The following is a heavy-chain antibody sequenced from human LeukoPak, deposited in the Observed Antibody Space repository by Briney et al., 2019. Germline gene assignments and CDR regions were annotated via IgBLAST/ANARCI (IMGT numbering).Heavy chain of an antibody. CDR3: ARDLWDYGDYVFDY. V-gene: IGHV3-23*01. CDR1: GFTFTNYA. CDR2: ITGTGGST. D-gene: IGHD4-17*01. Sequence: PGGSLRLSCAASGFTFTNYAMTWVRQAPGKGLEWVSAITGTGGSTDYADSVRGRFTISRDNSKNTLYLQMNSLRAEDTAVYYCARDLWDYGDYVFDYWGQGTLVTVSS. J-gene: IGHJ4*02.